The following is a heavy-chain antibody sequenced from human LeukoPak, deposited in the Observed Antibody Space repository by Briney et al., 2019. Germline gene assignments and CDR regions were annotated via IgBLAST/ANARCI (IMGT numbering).Heavy chain of an antibody. CDR1: GDSVSSNSAA. CDR2: TYYRSKWYN. V-gene: IGHV6-1*01. D-gene: IGHD2-8*01. CDR3: ARTMACTNGVCSFYFDY. Sequence: SQTLSLTCAISGDSVSSNSAAWSWIRQSPSRGLEWLGRTYYRSKWYNDYAVSVKSRITINPDTSKNQFSLQLNSVTPEDTAVYYCARTMACTNGVCSFYFDYWGQGTLVTVSS. J-gene: IGHJ4*02.